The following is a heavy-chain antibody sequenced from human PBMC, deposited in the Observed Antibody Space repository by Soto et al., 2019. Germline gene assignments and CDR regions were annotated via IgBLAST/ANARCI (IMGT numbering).Heavy chain of an antibody. J-gene: IGHJ5*02. CDR3: ARGALSIAARSGWFDP. CDR2: IYYSGST. CDR1: GGSISSYY. Sequence: QVQLQESGPGLVKPSETLSLTCTVSGGSISSYYWSWIRQPPGKGLEWIGFIYYSGSTNYNPSLKSRVTISVDTSKNQFSLKLSSVTAADTAVYYCARGALSIAARSGWFDPWGQGTLVTVSS. V-gene: IGHV4-59*01. D-gene: IGHD6-6*01.